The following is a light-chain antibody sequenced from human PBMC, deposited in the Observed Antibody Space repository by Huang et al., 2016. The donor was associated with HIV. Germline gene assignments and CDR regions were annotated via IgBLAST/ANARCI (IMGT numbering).Light chain of an antibody. V-gene: IGKV1-39*01. CDR2: AAS. J-gene: IGKJ4*01. CDR1: QSINRY. Sequence: DIQMTQSPSSLSASVGDRVTITCRASQSINRYLNWYLQKPGKAPKVLIYAASSLQSGVSSRFSGSGSGTDFTLTINSLQPEDFAIYYCQQSYNTPLTFGGGTRLEIK. CDR3: QQSYNTPLT.